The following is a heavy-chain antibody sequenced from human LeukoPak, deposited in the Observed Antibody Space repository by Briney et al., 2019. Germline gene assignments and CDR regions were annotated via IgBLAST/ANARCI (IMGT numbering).Heavy chain of an antibody. CDR1: GGSISGTNW. Sequence: SGTLSLTCGVSGGSISGTNWWSWVRQPPGQGLEWIGEISLAGQANYNPSLNGRVTMSLDKSSNQLSLHLTSVTAADTATYFCWREGGPSSLFGNWGQGTLSSSPQ. V-gene: IGHV4-4*02. D-gene: IGHD3-3*01. CDR3: WREGGPSSLFGN. J-gene: IGHJ4*02. CDR2: ISLAGQA.